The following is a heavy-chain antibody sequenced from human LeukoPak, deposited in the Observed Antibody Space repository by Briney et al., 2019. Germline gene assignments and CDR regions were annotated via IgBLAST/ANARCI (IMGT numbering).Heavy chain of an antibody. V-gene: IGHV3-23*01. J-gene: IGHJ4*02. D-gene: IGHD3-10*01. Sequence: SGGSLRLSCAASGFTFSSYGMSWVRQAPGKGLEWVSAISGSGGSTYYADSVKGRFTISRDNSKNTLYLQMNSLRAEDTAVYYCAKDTLVRGPPFDYWGQGTLVTVSS. CDR3: AKDTLVRGPPFDY. CDR1: GFTFSSYG. CDR2: ISGSGGST.